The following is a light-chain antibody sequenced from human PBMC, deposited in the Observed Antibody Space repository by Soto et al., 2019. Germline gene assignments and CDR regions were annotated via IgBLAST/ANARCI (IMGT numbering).Light chain of an antibody. CDR2: GAC. J-gene: IGKJ5*01. Sequence: EIVLPQSPGTLSLSPGERATLSCRANQDLTDRYLALYQQKPAQAPRLLIYGACSRATGIPDRFSGSGYGTDFTLTISRLESEDFAVYYCQEYGRSPYTFGQGTRLEIK. V-gene: IGKV3-20*01. CDR1: QDLTDRY. CDR3: QEYGRSPYT.